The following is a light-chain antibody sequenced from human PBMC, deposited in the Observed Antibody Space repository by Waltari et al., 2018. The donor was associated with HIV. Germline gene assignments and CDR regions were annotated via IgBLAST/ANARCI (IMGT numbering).Light chain of an antibody. CDR2: SAT. CDR1: QNIYTY. J-gene: IGKJ3*01. Sequence: DTQMTQSPSSLSASVGDRVTITCRASQNIYTYINWYRQKPGEAPEALVHSATDLHNGVPSRFTGSGSGTDFTLTITNLQREDFATYFCQQSYTSPTFGPGTTVDL. V-gene: IGKV1-39*01. CDR3: QQSYTSPT.